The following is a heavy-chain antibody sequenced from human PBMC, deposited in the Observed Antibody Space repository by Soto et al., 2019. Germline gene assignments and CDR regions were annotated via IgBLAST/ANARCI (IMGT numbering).Heavy chain of an antibody. CDR2: VSYSGST. V-gene: IGHV4-39*01. Sequence: SETLSLTCTVSGVSISNSSYLLGWIRQPPGKGLQWIGSVSYSGSTYYNRSLKSRVTISVDTSKTQSSLRRSSVTAADTAVYYCSRIAVSGHITGFDYWGQGAMVTVSS. D-gene: IGHD6-19*01. CDR3: SRIAVSGHITGFDY. J-gene: IGHJ4*02. CDR1: GVSISNSSYL.